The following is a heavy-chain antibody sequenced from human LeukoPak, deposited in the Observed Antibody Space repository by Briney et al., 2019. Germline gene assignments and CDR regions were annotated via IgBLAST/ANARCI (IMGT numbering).Heavy chain of an antibody. CDR2: ITSSSSYM. J-gene: IGHJ4*02. Sequence: PGGSLRLSCAASGFTFSTSNMNWVRQAPGKGLEWVSSITSSSSYMYYADSVKGRFTISRDSAKNSLYLQMDSLRAEDTAVYYCARFAYCGGHCYYFDYWGQGTLVTVSS. V-gene: IGHV3-21*01. CDR3: ARFAYCGGHCYYFDY. CDR1: GFTFSTSN. D-gene: IGHD2-21*01.